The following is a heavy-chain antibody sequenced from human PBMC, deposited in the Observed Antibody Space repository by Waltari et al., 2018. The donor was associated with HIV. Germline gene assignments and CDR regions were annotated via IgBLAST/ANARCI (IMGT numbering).Heavy chain of an antibody. CDR2: IWFDGGKK. V-gene: IGHV3-33*01. CDR1: GFSFSDSG. CDR3: ARASPEGGYLDY. Sequence: QVQVVESGGGVVQPGTSLRLSCAASGFSFSDSGMHCVRRAPGRGLEWVAVIWFDGGKKVFADSVKGRFTISRDNSKNTVELHMNSVTAEDTAVYYCARASPEGGYLDYWGQGTLVTVSS. J-gene: IGHJ4*02. D-gene: IGHD2-15*01.